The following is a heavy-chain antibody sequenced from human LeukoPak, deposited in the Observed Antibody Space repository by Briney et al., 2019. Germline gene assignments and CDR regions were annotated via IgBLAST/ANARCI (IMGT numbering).Heavy chain of an antibody. D-gene: IGHD2-21*02. CDR3: VRDRAVTAIFSDY. CDR2: ISAYNGDT. V-gene: IGHV1-18*01. Sequence: SVTVSCKASGYTFTSYGISWVRRAPGQGLEWMGWISAYNGDTNYAQKLQGRVTMATDTSTNTAYMELRSLRFDDTAVYYCVRDRAVTAIFSDYWGQGTLVTVSS. CDR1: GYTFTSYG. J-gene: IGHJ4*02.